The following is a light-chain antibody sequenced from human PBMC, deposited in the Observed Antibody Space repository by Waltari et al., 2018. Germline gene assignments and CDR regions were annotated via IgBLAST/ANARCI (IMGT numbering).Light chain of an antibody. CDR2: AAS. CDR1: QSVGRS. V-gene: IGKV3-20*01. CDR3: QHYVRLPAT. Sequence: EIVLTQSPGTLSLSPGERATLSCRAGQSVGRSLAWYQQKPGQAPRLLIYAASSRATGIPDGFSGSGAGTDFSLTISRLEPEAFAGYYCQHYVRLPATYGQGTKVEIK. J-gene: IGKJ1*01.